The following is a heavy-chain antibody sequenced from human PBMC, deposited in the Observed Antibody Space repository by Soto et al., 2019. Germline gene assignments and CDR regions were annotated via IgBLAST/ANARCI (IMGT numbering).Heavy chain of an antibody. CDR1: GDSFSSYY. V-gene: IGHV4-59*01. D-gene: IGHD3-10*01. CDR2: IFHTGNT. J-gene: IGHJ4*02. CDR3: AALDGALDY. Sequence: PAETLSLTCTVSGDSFSSYYWTWILQPPGKRLEWVAYIFHTGNTNYTPSLKSRVTIPVDTSKNQFSLKLRSVTPADTAVYYCAALDGALDYWGPGTLVTVSS.